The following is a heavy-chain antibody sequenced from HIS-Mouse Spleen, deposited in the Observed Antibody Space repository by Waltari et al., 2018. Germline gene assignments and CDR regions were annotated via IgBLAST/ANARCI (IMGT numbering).Heavy chain of an antibody. CDR1: GGSFSGYY. CDR3: ARAVDRNWFDP. V-gene: IGHV4-34*01. Sequence: QVQLQQWGAGLLKPSETLSLTCAVYGGSFSGYYWSWIRQPPGKGLDWIGEINHSGSTHYNPSLTRRVTLSVDTSKNQFSLKLSSVTAADTAVYYCARAVDRNWFDPWGQGTLVTVSS. CDR2: INHSGST. J-gene: IGHJ5*02. D-gene: IGHD5-12*01.